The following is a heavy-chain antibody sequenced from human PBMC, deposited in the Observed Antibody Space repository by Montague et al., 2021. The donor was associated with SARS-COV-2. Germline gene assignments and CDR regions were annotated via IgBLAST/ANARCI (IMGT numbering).Heavy chain of an antibody. J-gene: IGHJ4*02. D-gene: IGHD3-10*01. Sequence: SETLSLTCSVSGDSITNHYWTWIRQPAGKGLEWIGCMHYTGNTNFSPSLSSRLTMSVDTSKNQFSLKLTSVTAADTAIYFCARDRFEFGAGRQGTIDFWGQGTLVTVSS. CDR2: MHYTGNT. V-gene: IGHV4-4*07. CDR1: GDSITNHY. CDR3: ARDRFEFGAGRQGTIDF.